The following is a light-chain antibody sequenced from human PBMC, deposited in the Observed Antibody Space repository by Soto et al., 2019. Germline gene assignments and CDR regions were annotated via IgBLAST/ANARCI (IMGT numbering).Light chain of an antibody. J-gene: IGKJ4*01. Sequence: DIQMTQSPSSLSASVGDRVTITCQASQDISNYLNWYQQKPGKAPKLLIYDASNLETGVPSRFSGSGYGTDFTFTIISLQPEDIATYYCQQYDNLPITFGGGTKVEIK. V-gene: IGKV1-33*01. CDR1: QDISNY. CDR3: QQYDNLPIT. CDR2: DAS.